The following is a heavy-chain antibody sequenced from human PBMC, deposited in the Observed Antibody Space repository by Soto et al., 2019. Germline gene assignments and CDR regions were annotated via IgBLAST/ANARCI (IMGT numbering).Heavy chain of an antibody. D-gene: IGHD1-26*01. J-gene: IGHJ6*02. CDR2: IYYSGST. Sequence: LSLTCTVSGGSISSYYWSWIRQPPGKGLEWIGYIYYSGSTNYNPSLKSRVTISVDTSKNQFSLKLSSVTAADTAVYYCARDYAGDTHYYYYGMDVWGQGTTVTVSS. CDR1: GGSISSYY. CDR3: ARDYAGDTHYYYYGMDV. V-gene: IGHV4-59*01.